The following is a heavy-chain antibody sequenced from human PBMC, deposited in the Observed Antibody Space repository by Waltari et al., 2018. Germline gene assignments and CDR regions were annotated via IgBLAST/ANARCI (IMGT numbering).Heavy chain of an antibody. CDR2: ISYNGRNT. D-gene: IGHD3-22*01. CDR1: EFTFSSYA. V-gene: IGHV3-30*04. J-gene: IGHJ6*02. Sequence: QVQLVESGGGVVQPGRSLRLSCAASEFTFSSYAMHWVRQAPGKGLELVAVISYNGRNTYYVDSVKGRFTISRDNSKKTLYLQMNSLRAEDTAVYYCARDYCDRTNCHGMDVWGQGTTVTVSS. CDR3: ARDYCDRTNCHGMDV.